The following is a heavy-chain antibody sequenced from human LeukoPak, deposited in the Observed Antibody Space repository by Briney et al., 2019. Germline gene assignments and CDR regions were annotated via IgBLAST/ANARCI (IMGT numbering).Heavy chain of an antibody. V-gene: IGHV1-18*01. CDR2: INTYYGNT. D-gene: IGHD2-2*01. CDR1: GYTFTNYG. Sequence: ASVKVSCKASGYTFTNYGITWVRQAPGQGLEWMGWINTYYGNTNYAQKLQGRVTMTTDTSTSTAYMELRSLRSDDTAVYYYAREAHIVVVPAASYYYYYGMDVWGQGTTVTVSS. CDR3: AREAHIVVVPAASYYYYYGMDV. J-gene: IGHJ6*02.